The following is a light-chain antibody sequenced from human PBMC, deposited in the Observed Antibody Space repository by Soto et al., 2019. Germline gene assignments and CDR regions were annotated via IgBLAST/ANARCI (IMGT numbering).Light chain of an antibody. V-gene: IGLV1-40*01. J-gene: IGLJ2*01. CDR2: GHS. CDR1: RSNIGAGHD. CDR3: QSYDGSLRV. Sequence: QSVLTQPPSVSGAPGQRVTISCTGSRSNIGAGHDVHWYQQIPGTAPKLLIYGHSKRPSGVSDRFSGSTSDYSASLVITGLQAEDEADYYCQSYDGSLRVFGGGTKLTVL.